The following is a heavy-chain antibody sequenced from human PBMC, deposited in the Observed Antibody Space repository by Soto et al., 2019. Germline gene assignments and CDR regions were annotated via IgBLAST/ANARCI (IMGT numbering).Heavy chain of an antibody. CDR2: FDPEDGET. CDR1: GYTLTELS. V-gene: IGHV1-24*01. J-gene: IGHJ6*03. CDR3: ATGGVEYVVVAATLPLGYYYYMDV. D-gene: IGHD2-15*01. Sequence: GASVKVSCKVSGYTLTELSMHWVRQAPGKGLEWMGGFDPEDGETIYARKFQGRVTMTEDTSTDTAYMELSSLRSEDTAVYYCATGGVEYVVVAATLPLGYYYYMDVWGKGTTVTVSS.